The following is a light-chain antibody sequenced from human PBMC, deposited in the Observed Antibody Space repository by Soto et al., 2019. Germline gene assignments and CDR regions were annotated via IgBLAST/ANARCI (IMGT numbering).Light chain of an antibody. J-gene: IGKJ1*01. CDR3: QQYXSSGT. V-gene: IGKV3-20*01. CDR1: QSVSNNY. Sequence: EIVLTQSPGTLSLSPGERATLSCRASQSVSNNYLAWYQQKPGQAPRLLIYCSSNRATGIPDRFSGSGSGTDLTLTIRRLEPEDFAVYYCQQYXSSGTFGQGTK. CDR2: CSS.